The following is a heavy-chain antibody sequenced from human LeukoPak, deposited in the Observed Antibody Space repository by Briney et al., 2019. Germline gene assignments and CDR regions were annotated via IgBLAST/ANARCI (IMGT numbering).Heavy chain of an antibody. V-gene: IGHV1-69*04. CDR2: IIPILGIA. CDR1: GGTFSSYA. D-gene: IGHD3-22*01. J-gene: IGHJ3*02. CDR3: ARVSTSDSSGYYLQTDAFDI. Sequence: GASVKVSCKASGGTFSSYAISWVRQAPGQGLEWMGRIIPILGIANYAQKFQGRVTITADKSTSTAYMELSSLRSEDTAVYYCARVSTSDSSGYYLQTDAFDIWGQRTMVTVSS.